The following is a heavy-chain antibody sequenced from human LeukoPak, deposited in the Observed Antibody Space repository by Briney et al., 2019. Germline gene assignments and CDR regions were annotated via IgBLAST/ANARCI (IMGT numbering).Heavy chain of an antibody. V-gene: IGHV3-7*01. CDR2: MNQDGAKK. Sequence: GGSLRLSCAASGFTFSSYWMSWVRQAPGKGLEWVAYMNQDGAKKSYVDSVKGRFTISRDNAKSSPSLQMNSLRAEDTAVYYCTRGTNNDYWGQGTLVTVSS. CDR1: GFTFSSYW. J-gene: IGHJ4*02. CDR3: TRGTNNDY.